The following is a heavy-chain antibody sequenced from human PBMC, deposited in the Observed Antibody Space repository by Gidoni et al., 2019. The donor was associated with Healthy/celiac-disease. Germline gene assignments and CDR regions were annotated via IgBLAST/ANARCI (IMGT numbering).Heavy chain of an antibody. CDR2: IWYDGSNK. CDR3: ARDGTPYCTNGVPCYDSLYYYYYYMDV. J-gene: IGHJ6*03. Sequence: RLSCAASGFTFSSYGMHWVRQAPGKGLEWVAVIWYDGSNKYYADSVKGRFTISRDNSKNTLYLQMNSLRAEDTAVYYCARDGTPYCTNGVPCYDSLYYYYYYMDVWGKGTTVTVSS. V-gene: IGHV3-33*01. D-gene: IGHD2-8*01. CDR1: GFTFSSYG.